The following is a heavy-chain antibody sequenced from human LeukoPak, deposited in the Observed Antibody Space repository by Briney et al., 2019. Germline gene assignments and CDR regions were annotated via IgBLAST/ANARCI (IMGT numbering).Heavy chain of an antibody. Sequence: PGGSLRLSCAASGFTFSSYAMSWVRQVPGKGLEWVSVISGSGDNTYYADSVKGRFTISRDNSKNTLYLQMNSLRAEDTAVYYCARDRRRYCSSTSCLNWFDPWGQGTLVTVSS. CDR1: GFTFSSYA. V-gene: IGHV3-23*01. J-gene: IGHJ5*02. CDR3: ARDRRRYCSSTSCLNWFDP. CDR2: ISGSGDNT. D-gene: IGHD2-2*01.